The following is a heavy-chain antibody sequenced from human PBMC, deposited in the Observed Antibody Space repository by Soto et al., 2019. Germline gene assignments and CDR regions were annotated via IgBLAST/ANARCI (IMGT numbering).Heavy chain of an antibody. Sequence: VGSLRLSCAASGFTFSSYGMHWVRQAPGKGLEWVAVIWYDGSNKYYADSVKGRFTISRDNSKNTLYLQMNSLRAEDTAVYYCARGQDSSGYYFPLQHWGQGTLVTVSS. V-gene: IGHV3-33*01. CDR1: GFTFSSYG. J-gene: IGHJ1*01. CDR3: ARGQDSSGYYFPLQH. D-gene: IGHD3-22*01. CDR2: IWYDGSNK.